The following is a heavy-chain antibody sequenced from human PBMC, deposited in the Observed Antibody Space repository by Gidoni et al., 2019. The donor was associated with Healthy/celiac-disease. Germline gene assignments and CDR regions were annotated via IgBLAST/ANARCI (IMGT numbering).Heavy chain of an antibody. CDR2: ISYDGSNK. CDR1: GFTFSSYG. CDR3: AKDRVAVAGLFDP. V-gene: IGHV3-30*18. Sequence: VQLVESGGGVVQPGRSLRLSCAASGFTFSSYGMHCVRQAPGKGLEWVAVISYDGSNKYYADSVKGRFTISRDNSKNTLYLQMNSLRAEDTAVYYCAKDRVAVAGLFDPWGQGTLVTVSS. D-gene: IGHD6-19*01. J-gene: IGHJ5*02.